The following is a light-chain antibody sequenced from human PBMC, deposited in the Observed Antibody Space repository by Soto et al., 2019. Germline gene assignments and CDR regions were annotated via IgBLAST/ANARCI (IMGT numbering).Light chain of an antibody. CDR3: QQCNSFPLT. CDR2: AAS. V-gene: IGKV1-12*01. J-gene: IGKJ4*01. Sequence: DIQMTQSPSSVSASVGDRVTITCRASHDISIWVAWYQQKSGKSPKLLIYAASILQSWVPSRFSGGGFGTYFTLTITSLQSEDSAIYYCQQCNSFPLTFGGGTKVEIK. CDR1: HDISIW.